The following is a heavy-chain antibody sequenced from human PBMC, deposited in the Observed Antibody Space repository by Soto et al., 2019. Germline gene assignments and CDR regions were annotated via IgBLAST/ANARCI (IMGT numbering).Heavy chain of an antibody. CDR3: AKDRGGSGAFDI. Sequence: EGQLVEFGGGLVKPGGSLRLCCAASGFSFSIYSYNWVRQAPGKGLEWLSYISPAGSSIYYADSVKGRFTISRDSARDSLYLQMNSLRAEDTAVYYCAKDRGGSGAFDIWGQGTMVTVSS. V-gene: IGHV3-48*01. J-gene: IGHJ3*02. D-gene: IGHD3-10*01. CDR2: ISPAGSSI. CDR1: GFSFSIYS.